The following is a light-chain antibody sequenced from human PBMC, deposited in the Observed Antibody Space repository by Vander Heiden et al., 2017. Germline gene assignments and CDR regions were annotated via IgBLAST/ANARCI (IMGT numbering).Light chain of an antibody. V-gene: IGKV1-9*01. CDR3: QQLNSYPRGT. Sequence: DIQLTQSPSFLSASVGDRVTITCRASQGISSYLAWYQQKPGKAPKLLIYAASTLQSGVPSRFSDSGYGTEFTLTISSRHPEDLATYYCQQLNSYPRGTFGHESKVDI. CDR1: QGISSY. J-gene: IGKJ3*01. CDR2: AAS.